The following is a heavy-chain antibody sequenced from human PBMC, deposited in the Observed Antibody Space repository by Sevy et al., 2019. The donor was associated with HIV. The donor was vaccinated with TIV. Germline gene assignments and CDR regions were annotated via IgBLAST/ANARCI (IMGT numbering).Heavy chain of an antibody. CDR1: GFTFSSYS. D-gene: IGHD1-26*01. CDR2: ISSSSSYT. J-gene: IGHJ6*02. CDR3: ATTSTPLYYYALDV. V-gene: IGHV3-21*04. Sequence: GGSLRLSCAASGFTFSSYSMNWVRQAPGKGLEWVSSISSSSSYTYYADSVKGRFTISRDISKNTLYLQMNSLRAEDTAIYYCATTSTPLYYYALDVWGQGTTVTVSS.